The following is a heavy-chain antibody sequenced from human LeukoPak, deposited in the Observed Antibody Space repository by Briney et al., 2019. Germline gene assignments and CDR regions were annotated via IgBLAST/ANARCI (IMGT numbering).Heavy chain of an antibody. CDR2: IYSGGDT. Sequence: GGSLRLSCAASGFTVSSNYMRWVRQAPGKGLEWVSVIYSGGDTFYADSVKGRFTISRDNSKNTLYLQMNSLRVEDTAVYYCAKDLGDSGNYWGQGTLVTVSS. D-gene: IGHD4-17*01. CDR1: GFTVSSNY. V-gene: IGHV3-53*01. CDR3: AKDLGDSGNY. J-gene: IGHJ4*02.